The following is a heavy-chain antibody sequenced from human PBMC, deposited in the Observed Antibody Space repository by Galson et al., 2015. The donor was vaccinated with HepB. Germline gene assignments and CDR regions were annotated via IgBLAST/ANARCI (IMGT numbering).Heavy chain of an antibody. V-gene: IGHV3-33*01. D-gene: IGHD2-2*02. CDR3: ARDGYCGSTSCYIRSKPTFDY. Sequence: SLRLSCAASGFTFSSYGMHWVRQAPGKGLEWVAVIWYDGTNKYYADSVKGRFTISRDTSKNTLYLQMNSLRAEDTAVYYCARDGYCGSTSCYIRSKPTFDYWGQGTLVTVSS. CDR2: IWYDGTNK. CDR1: GFTFSSYG. J-gene: IGHJ4*02.